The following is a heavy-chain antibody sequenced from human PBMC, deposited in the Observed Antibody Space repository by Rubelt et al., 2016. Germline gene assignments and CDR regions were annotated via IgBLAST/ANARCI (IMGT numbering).Heavy chain of an antibody. D-gene: IGHD7-27*01. CDR3: AKTPNWGSSSYFDH. CDR2: IGIAGDT. J-gene: IGHJ4*02. CDR1: GFIFSDYD. V-gene: IGHV3-13*01. Sequence: GGGLVQPGGSLRLSCAVSGFIFSDYDMHWVRQVTGKGLEWVSAIGIAGDTYYLDSVKGRFTISRDNSKNTLYLQMNGLRADDTAVYYCAKTPNWGSSSYFDHWGQGTLVTVSS.